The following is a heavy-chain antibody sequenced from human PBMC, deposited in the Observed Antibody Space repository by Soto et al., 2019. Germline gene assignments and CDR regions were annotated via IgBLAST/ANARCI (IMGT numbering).Heavy chain of an antibody. CDR2: IYYSGST. CDR1: GGSISSYY. J-gene: IGHJ5*02. CDR3: ARSSRDWFDP. V-gene: IGHV4-59*01. Sequence: NPSETLSLTCTVSGGSISSYYWSWIRQPPGKGLEWIGYIYYSGSTNYNPSLKSRVTISVDTSKNQFSLKLSSVTAADTAVYYCARSSRDWFDPWGQGTLVTVSS.